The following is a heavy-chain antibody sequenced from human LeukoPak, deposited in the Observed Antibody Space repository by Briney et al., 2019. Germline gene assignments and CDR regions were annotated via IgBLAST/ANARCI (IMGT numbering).Heavy chain of an antibody. Sequence: PSETLSLTCAVYGVSFSGYYWSWIRQPPGKGLEWIGEINHSGSTNYNPSLKSRVTISVDTSKNQFSLKLSSVTAADTAVYYCARGQFDSGIAARPGWFDPWGQGTLVTVSS. D-gene: IGHD6-6*01. CDR3: ARGQFDSGIAARPGWFDP. CDR1: GVSFSGYY. V-gene: IGHV4-34*01. CDR2: INHSGST. J-gene: IGHJ5*02.